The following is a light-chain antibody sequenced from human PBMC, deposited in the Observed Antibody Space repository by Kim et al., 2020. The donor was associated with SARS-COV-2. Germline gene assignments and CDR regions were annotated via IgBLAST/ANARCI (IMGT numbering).Light chain of an antibody. V-gene: IGLV1-51*01. CDR3: GTWDSSLSAGV. CDR2: DNN. CDR1: SSNIGNNY. Sequence: QSVLTQPPSVSAAPGLKVTISCSGSSSNIGNNYVSWYQQLPGTAPKLLIYDNNKRPSGIPDRFSGSKSGTSATLGITGLQTGDEADYYCGTWDSSLSAGVFGGGTQLTVL. J-gene: IGLJ3*02.